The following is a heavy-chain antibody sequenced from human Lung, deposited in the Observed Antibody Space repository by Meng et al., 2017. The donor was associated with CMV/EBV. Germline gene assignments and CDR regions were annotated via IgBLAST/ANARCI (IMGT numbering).Heavy chain of an antibody. J-gene: IGHJ5*02. CDR2: IRVYNGDT. D-gene: IGHD2-21*01. V-gene: IGHV1-18*01. Sequence: TFTSYGINWVRPAPGQGLEWMGWIRVYNGDTKYAQKFQGRVTMTTDTSTSTAYMELRSLRSDDTAVYYCARRGPSYCGVDCLAWFDPWGQGTLVTVSS. CDR3: ARRGPSYCGVDCLAWFDP. CDR1: TFTSYG.